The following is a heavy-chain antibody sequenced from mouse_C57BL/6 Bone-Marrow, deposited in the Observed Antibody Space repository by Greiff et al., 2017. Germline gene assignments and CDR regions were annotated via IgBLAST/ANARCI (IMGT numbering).Heavy chain of an antibody. V-gene: IGHV7-1*01. Sequence: EVKLVESGGGLVQSGRSLRLSCATSGFTFSDFYMEWVRQAPGKGLEWIAASRNKANDYTTEYSASVKGRFIVSRDTSQSILYLQMNALRAEDTAIYYCARDAYTAPFAYWGQGTLVTVSA. CDR3: ARDAYTAPFAY. CDR2: SRNKANDYTT. J-gene: IGHJ3*01. D-gene: IGHD1-2*01. CDR1: GFTFSDFY.